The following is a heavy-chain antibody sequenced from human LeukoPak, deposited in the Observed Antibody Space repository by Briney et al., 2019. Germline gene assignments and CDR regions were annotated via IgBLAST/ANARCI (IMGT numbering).Heavy chain of an antibody. V-gene: IGHV3-23*01. D-gene: IGHD4-17*01. CDR2: ISGSSGLT. Sequence: GGSLRLSCAASGFTFSNYAMSWVRQAPGRGLEWVSAISGSSGLTYYADSVKGRFTISRDNSKNTLFLQMNSLRAEDTAVYYCACRGESAGYGDYRFDYWGQGTLVTVSS. CDR3: ACRGESAGYGDYRFDY. J-gene: IGHJ4*02. CDR1: GFTFSNYA.